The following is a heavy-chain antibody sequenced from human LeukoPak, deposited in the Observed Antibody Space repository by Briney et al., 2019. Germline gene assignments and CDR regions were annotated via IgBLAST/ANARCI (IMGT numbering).Heavy chain of an antibody. V-gene: IGHV3-74*01. D-gene: IGHD3-22*01. CDR3: AKDRFFYDSGSKAN. CDR2: ISGDGRNI. J-gene: IGHJ4*02. Sequence: GGSLRLSCVASGFTFSSYWMHWVRQDPRKGLVWVSRISGDGRNINYADSVKGRFTISRDNAKNSLYLQMNSLRVEDTAFYYCAKDRFFYDSGSKANWGQGTLVTVSS. CDR1: GFTFSSYW.